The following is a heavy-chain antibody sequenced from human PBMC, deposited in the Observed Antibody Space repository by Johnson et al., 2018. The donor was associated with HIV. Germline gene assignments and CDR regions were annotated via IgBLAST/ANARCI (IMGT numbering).Heavy chain of an antibody. Sequence: QMLLVESGGGLVQSGESLRLSCAASGFTFSSYGMHWVRRTPGKGLEWVAFIRYDGSDKSYADSVKGRFTISRDNSKSTLYLQMNSLRPEDTAVYYCARGLELYLDLGWDDAFDIWGQGTMVTVSS. D-gene: IGHD1-26*01. V-gene: IGHV3-30*02. CDR2: IRYDGSDK. J-gene: IGHJ3*02. CDR1: GFTFSSYG. CDR3: ARGLELYLDLGWDDAFDI.